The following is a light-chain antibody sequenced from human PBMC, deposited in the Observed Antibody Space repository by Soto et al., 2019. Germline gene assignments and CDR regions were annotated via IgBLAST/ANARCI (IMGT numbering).Light chain of an antibody. CDR1: QSINNY. CDR2: AAS. V-gene: IGKV1-39*01. CDR3: QQSHTTRA. J-gene: IGKJ3*01. Sequence: DIQMTQSPSSLSASVGDRVTITCRASQSINNYLSWYQQKPGKAPKLLIYAASSLQSGVPSRFSGSGSGTDFTLTISSLQPEDFGTYYCQQSHTTRAFGPGTKVDIK.